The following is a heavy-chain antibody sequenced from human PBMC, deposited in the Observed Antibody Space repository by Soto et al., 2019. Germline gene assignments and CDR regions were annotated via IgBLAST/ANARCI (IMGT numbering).Heavy chain of an antibody. V-gene: IGHV1-69*08. Sequence: QVQLVQSGAEVKKPGSSVKVSCKASGGTFSSYTISWVRQAPGQGLEWMGRIIPILGIANYAQKFQGRVTITADKSTSSAYMELSSLRSEYTAVYYCARERYCGGDCYSPYFDYWGQGTLVTVSS. D-gene: IGHD2-21*01. CDR1: GGTFSSYT. J-gene: IGHJ4*02. CDR3: ARERYCGGDCYSPYFDY. CDR2: IIPILGIA.